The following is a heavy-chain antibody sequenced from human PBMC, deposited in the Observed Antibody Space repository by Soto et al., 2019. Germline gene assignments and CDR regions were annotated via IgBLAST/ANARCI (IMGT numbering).Heavy chain of an antibody. Sequence: ASVKVSCKASGYTFTSYGTSWVRQAPGQGLEWMGWISAYNGNTNYAQELQGRVTMTTDTSTSTAYMELRSLRSDDTAVYYCARDSVSVYYYGSGSPTGNDAFDIWGQGTMVTVSS. CDR3: ARDSVSVYYYGSGSPTGNDAFDI. CDR1: GYTFTSYG. J-gene: IGHJ3*02. V-gene: IGHV1-18*01. D-gene: IGHD3-10*01. CDR2: ISAYNGNT.